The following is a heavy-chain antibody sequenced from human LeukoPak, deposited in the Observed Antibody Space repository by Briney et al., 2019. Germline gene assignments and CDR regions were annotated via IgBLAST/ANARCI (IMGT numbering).Heavy chain of an antibody. CDR3: ALPPPLGLSGYYYYGMDV. CDR1: GFTFSSYA. J-gene: IGHJ6*02. CDR2: ISGSGGST. Sequence: PGGSLRLSCAASGFTFSSYAMSWVRQAPGKGLEWVSAISGSGGSTYYADSVKGRFTISRDNSKNTLYLQMNSLRAEDTAVYYCALPPPLGLSGYYYYGMDVWGQGTTVTVSS. D-gene: IGHD3-16*02. V-gene: IGHV3-23*01.